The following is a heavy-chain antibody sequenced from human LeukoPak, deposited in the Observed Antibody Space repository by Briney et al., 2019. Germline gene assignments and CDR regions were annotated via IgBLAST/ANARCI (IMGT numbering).Heavy chain of an antibody. CDR3: ARVGTRGYSYGRFDY. D-gene: IGHD5-18*01. J-gene: IGHJ4*02. CDR1: GGSVTSGSYY. Sequence: SETLSLTCSVSGGSVTSGSYYWSWIRQPPGKELEWIGYISYRGSTNYNPSLKSRVTVSVDTSKNQFSLKLTSVTAADTAVYFCARVGTRGYSYGRFDYWGQGTLLTVSS. V-gene: IGHV4-61*01. CDR2: ISYRGST.